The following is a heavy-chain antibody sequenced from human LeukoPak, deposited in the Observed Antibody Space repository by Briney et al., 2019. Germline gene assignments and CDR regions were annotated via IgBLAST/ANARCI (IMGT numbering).Heavy chain of an antibody. CDR3: ATTTYYYGSSGGDFDY. V-gene: IGHV1-69*05. D-gene: IGHD3-22*01. J-gene: IGHJ4*02. Sequence: SVKVSCKASGGTFSSYAISWARQAPGQGLEWMGGIIPIFGTANYAQKFQGRDTITTDESTSTAYMELSSLRSEDTAVYYCATTTYYYGSSGGDFDYWGQGTLVTVSS. CDR2: IIPIFGTA. CDR1: GGTFSSYA.